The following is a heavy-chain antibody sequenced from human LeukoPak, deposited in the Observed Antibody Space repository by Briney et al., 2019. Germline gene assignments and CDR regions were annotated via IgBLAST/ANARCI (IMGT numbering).Heavy chain of an antibody. V-gene: IGHV3-48*04. CDR3: AGNRILTGYYLFDY. D-gene: IGHD3-9*01. CDR2: ISSSGSTI. J-gene: IGHJ4*02. CDR1: GFTFSSSS. Sequence: GGSLRLSCAASGFTFSSSSMNWVRQTPGKGLEWVSYISSSGSTIYYADSAKGRFTISRDNAKNSLYLQMNSLRAEDTAVYYCAGNRILTGYYLFDYWGQGTLVTVSS.